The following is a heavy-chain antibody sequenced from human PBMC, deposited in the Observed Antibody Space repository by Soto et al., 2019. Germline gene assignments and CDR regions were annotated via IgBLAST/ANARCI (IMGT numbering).Heavy chain of an antibody. J-gene: IGHJ6*02. CDR2: IDPSDSYT. Sequence: PGESLKISCKGSGYSFTSYWISWVRQMPGKGLEWMGRIDPSDSYTNYSPSFQGHVTISADKSISTAYLQWSSLKASDTAMYYCARGYCSSTSCSTLSRGMDVWGQGTTVTVSS. D-gene: IGHD2-2*02. CDR1: GYSFTSYW. CDR3: ARGYCSSTSCSTLSRGMDV. V-gene: IGHV5-10-1*01.